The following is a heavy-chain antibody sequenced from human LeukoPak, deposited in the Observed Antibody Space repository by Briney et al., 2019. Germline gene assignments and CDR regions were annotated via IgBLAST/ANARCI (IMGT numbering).Heavy chain of an antibody. V-gene: IGHV3-7*01. J-gene: IGHJ4*02. CDR3: AQEPSYGSGRWLGDY. D-gene: IGHD3-10*01. CDR1: GFTFSNYW. CDR2: IKQDGSEK. Sequence: QPGGSLTLSCAASGFTFSNYWMSWVRQAPGKGLEWVANIKQDGSEKYYVDSVKGRFTISRDNSKNTLYLQMNSLRAEDTAVYYCAQEPSYGSGRWLGDYWGQGTLVTVSS.